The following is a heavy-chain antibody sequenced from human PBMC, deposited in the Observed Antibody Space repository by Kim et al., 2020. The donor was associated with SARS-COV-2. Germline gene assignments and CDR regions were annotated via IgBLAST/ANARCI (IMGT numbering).Heavy chain of an antibody. J-gene: IGHJ3*02. D-gene: IGHD6-6*01. CDR1: GYTFTSYG. CDR3: ARDKTPWYSSSYSDAFDI. Sequence: ASVQVSCKASGYTFTSYGISWVRQAPGQGLEWMGWISAYNGNTNYAQKLQGRVTMTTDTSTSTAYMELRSLRSDDTAVYYCARDKTPWYSSSYSDAFDIWGQGTMVTVSS. CDR2: ISAYNGNT. V-gene: IGHV1-18*01.